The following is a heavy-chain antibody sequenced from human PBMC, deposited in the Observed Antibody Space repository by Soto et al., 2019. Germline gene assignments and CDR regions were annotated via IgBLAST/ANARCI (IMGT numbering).Heavy chain of an antibody. Sequence: EVQLVESGGALENLGGSLRLSWAGSGFTFSNVWLIWVRQVPGKGLEWLVRIKSETEGGRIDYAAPVKGRFTISRDDSNNTLYLQMNSLKTEDTATYYCTPLALKYNSDWYPLSDWGQGTRVTVSS. CDR2: IKSETEGGRI. J-gene: IGHJ4*02. CDR3: TPLALKYNSDWYPLSD. CDR1: GFTFSNVW. D-gene: IGHD6-19*01. V-gene: IGHV3-15*02.